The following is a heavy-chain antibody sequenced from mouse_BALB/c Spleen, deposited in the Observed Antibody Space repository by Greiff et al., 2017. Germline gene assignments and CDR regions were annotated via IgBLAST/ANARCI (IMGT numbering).Heavy chain of an antibody. J-gene: IGHJ4*01. CDR3: ARETARVYAMDY. CDR2: ISTYYVDA. D-gene: IGHD3-2*01. Sequence: QFQLQQFGAALVRPGVSVKISCKGSGYTFTDYAMHWVKQSHAKSLEWIGVISTYYVDASYNQKFKGKATMTVDNSSSTAYMELARLTSEDSAIYYCARETARVYAMDYWGQGTSVTVSS. V-gene: IGHV1S137*01. CDR1: GYTFTDYA.